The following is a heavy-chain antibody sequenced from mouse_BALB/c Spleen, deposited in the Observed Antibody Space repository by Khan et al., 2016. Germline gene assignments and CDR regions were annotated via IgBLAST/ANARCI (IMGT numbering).Heavy chain of an antibody. V-gene: IGHV14-3*02. CDR1: GFNIKDTY. Sequence: VQLKESGAELVKPGASVKLSCTASGFNIKDTYMHWVKQRPEQGLEWIGRIDPANGNTKYDPKFQGKATITADTSSNTAYLQLSSLTSEDTAVYYGARSPFYYYGPWFAYWGQGALVTVSA. CDR2: IDPANGNT. J-gene: IGHJ3*01. CDR3: ARSPFYYYGPWFAY. D-gene: IGHD1-1*01.